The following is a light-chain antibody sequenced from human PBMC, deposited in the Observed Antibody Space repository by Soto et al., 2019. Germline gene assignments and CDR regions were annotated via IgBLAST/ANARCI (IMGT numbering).Light chain of an antibody. CDR1: QSISSW. CDR2: KAS. Sequence: DIQMTQSPSTLSASIGDRVTITCRASQSISSWLAWYQRKPGKAPKLLISKASYLESGVPSRFSGSGSGTEFTLNISSLQPDDFATYYCQQYNVYSLTFGQGTKLEIK. V-gene: IGKV1-5*03. CDR3: QQYNVYSLT. J-gene: IGKJ2*01.